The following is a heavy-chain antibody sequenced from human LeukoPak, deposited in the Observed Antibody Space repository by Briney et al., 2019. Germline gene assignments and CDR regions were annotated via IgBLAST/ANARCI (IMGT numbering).Heavy chain of an antibody. J-gene: IGHJ6*02. CDR2: INPNSGGT. D-gene: IGHD3-10*01. Sequence: ASVKVSCKASGYTFTGYYMHWVRQAPGQGLEWMGWINPNSGGTNYAQKFQGWVTMTRDTSISTAYMELSRLRSDDTAVYYCARESTYGSGTELYYYYYGMDVWGQGTTVTVSS. CDR3: ARESTYGSGTELYYYYYGMDV. CDR1: GYTFTGYY. V-gene: IGHV1-2*04.